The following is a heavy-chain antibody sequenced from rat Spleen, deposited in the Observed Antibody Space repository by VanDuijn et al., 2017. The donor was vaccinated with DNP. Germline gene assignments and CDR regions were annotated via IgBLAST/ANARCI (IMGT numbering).Heavy chain of an antibody. D-gene: IGHD5-1*01. CDR2: ISYDGGST. CDR3: ARLGGD. Sequence: EVQLVESGGGLVQPGRSMKLSCEASGFTFSNYYMAWVRQAPAKGLEWVATISYDGGSTYYRDSVKGRFTISRDNAKNTQYLQMDSLRSEDTATYYCARLGGDWGQGVMVTVSS. J-gene: IGHJ2*01. V-gene: IGHV5-25*01. CDR1: GFTFSNYY.